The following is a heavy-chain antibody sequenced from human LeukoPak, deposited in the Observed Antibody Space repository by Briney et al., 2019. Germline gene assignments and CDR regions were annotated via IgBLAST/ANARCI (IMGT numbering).Heavy chain of an antibody. CDR1: GYNFTNYW. V-gene: IGHV5-51*01. D-gene: IGHD5-12*01. CDR3: ARRRYNVYSGYDFDS. Sequence: GESLKISCGVSGYNFTNYWVAWVRQTPGKGLEWMGIIYPGDSDTRYSPSFQGQVTISADKSISTAYLQWSSLKASDTAMYYCARRRYNVYSGYDFDSWGQGTLVTVSS. J-gene: IGHJ5*01. CDR2: IYPGDSDT.